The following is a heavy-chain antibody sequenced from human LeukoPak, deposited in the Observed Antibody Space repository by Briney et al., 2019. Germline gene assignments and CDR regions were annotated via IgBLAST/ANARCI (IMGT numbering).Heavy chain of an antibody. D-gene: IGHD5-24*01. CDR2: ISSNGGNT. J-gene: IGHJ3*01. V-gene: IGHV3-64D*06. CDR1: GFTFSDYP. CDR3: VKDLDDYPPSDAFDL. Sequence: GGSLRLSCSASGFTFSDYPMHWVRQAPGNGLESGSTISSNGGNTHYADSVKGRFTISRDNSKNTLYLQMSSLRAEDTAVYYCVKDLDDYPPSDAFDLWGQGTMVTVSS.